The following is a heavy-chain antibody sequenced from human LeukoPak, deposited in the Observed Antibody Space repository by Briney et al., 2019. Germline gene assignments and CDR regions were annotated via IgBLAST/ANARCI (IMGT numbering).Heavy chain of an antibody. J-gene: IGHJ5*02. Sequence: GDSLKISCQGSGYSFIDYWIGWVRQMPGKGLEWMAVIYPGDSRTRYNPSFQGQVTISADKSINTTYLEWNSLKASDPALYYCACRMFASNWFQPWGQGTLVTVSS. CDR2: IYPGDSRT. CDR1: GYSFIDYW. D-gene: IGHD3-10*02. V-gene: IGHV5-51*01. CDR3: ACRMFASNWFQP.